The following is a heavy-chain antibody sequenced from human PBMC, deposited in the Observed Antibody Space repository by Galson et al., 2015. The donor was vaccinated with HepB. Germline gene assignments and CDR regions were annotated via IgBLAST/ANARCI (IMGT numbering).Heavy chain of an antibody. CDR1: GFTFSSYA. J-gene: IGHJ4*02. D-gene: IGHD2-2*02. CDR3: AKDRRDIVVVPAAIRVGPFDY. Sequence: LRLSCAASGFTFSSYAMSWVRQAPGKGLEWVSAISGSGGSTYYADSVKGRFTISRDNSKNTLYLQMNSLRAEDTAVYYCAKDRRDIVVVPAAIRVGPFDYWGQGTLVTVSS. CDR2: ISGSGGST. V-gene: IGHV3-23*01.